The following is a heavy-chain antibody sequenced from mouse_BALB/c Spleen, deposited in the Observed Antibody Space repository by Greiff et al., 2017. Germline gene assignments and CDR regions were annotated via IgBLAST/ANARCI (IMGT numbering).Heavy chain of an antibody. D-gene: IGHD1-1*01. Sequence: QVQLQQSGAELVKPGASVKLSCKASGYTFTSYGMHWVKQRPGQGLEWIGEIDPSDSYTNYNQKFKGKATLTVDKSSSTAYMQLSSLTSEDSAVYYCARYYGSLYCFDYWGQGTTLTVAA. V-gene: IGHV1-69*02. CDR3: ARYYGSLYCFDY. CDR2: IDPSDSYT. J-gene: IGHJ2*01. CDR1: GYTFTSYG.